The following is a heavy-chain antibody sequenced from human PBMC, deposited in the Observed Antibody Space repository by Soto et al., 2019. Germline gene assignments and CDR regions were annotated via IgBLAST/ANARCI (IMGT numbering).Heavy chain of an antibody. J-gene: IGHJ4*02. CDR2: SNEGSGNS. Sequence: QVQLVQSGAEVKRPGASVRVSCKASGYNFKNYAIHWMRQAPGQRLEWMGWSNEGSGNSRYSQKFQGRVSITRETSANTGYMDLSSLKTEDTATYDCVRDDRAISGVVTLDYWGPGTLVNLSS. CDR3: VRDDRAISGVVTLDY. V-gene: IGHV1-3*01. D-gene: IGHD3-3*01. CDR1: GYNFKNYA.